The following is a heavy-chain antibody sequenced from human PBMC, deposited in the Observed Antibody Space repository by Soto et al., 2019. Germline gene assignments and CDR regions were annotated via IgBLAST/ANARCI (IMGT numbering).Heavy chain of an antibody. CDR3: ARDYIAAAGIGLYYYGMEV. D-gene: IGHD6-13*01. Sequence: XGSLRLSCASSVCTFSSYGMHCVRHSPGKWLEWVAVIWYDGSNKYYADSVKGRFTISRDNSKNTLYLQMNSLRAEDTAVYYCARDYIAAAGIGLYYYGMEVWGQGTTVIVS. V-gene: IGHV3-33*01. CDR1: VCTFSSYG. J-gene: IGHJ6*01. CDR2: IWYDGSNK.